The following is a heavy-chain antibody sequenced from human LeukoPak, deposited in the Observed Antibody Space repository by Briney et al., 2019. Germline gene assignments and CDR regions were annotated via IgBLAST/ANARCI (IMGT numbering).Heavy chain of an antibody. CDR3: ARIYGDYVFYYAMDV. Sequence: SETLSLTCAVYGGSFSGYYWSWIRQPPGKGLEWIGYIFHRGRTNYNPSLKSRITISMDTSKNQVSLKLNSVTAADTAVYYCARIYGDYVFYYAMDVWGQGTTVTVSS. CDR2: IFHRGRT. J-gene: IGHJ6*02. D-gene: IGHD4-17*01. V-gene: IGHV4-34*12. CDR1: GGSFSGYY.